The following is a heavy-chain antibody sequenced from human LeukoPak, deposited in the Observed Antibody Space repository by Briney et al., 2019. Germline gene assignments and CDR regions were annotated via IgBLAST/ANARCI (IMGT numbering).Heavy chain of an antibody. D-gene: IGHD6-13*01. CDR1: GFTFDDYA. V-gene: IGHV3-43D*03. Sequence: PGGSLRLSCAASGFTFDDYAMHWVRQAPGKGLEWVSLISWDGGSTYYADSVKGRFTISRDNAKNSLYLQMNSLRAEDTALYFCARDATTEPGTVYMDVWGKGTTVTISS. CDR3: ARDATTEPGTVYMDV. J-gene: IGHJ6*03. CDR2: ISWDGGST.